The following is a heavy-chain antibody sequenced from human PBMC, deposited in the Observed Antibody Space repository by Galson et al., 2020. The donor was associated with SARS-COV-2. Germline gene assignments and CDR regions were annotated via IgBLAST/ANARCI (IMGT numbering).Heavy chain of an antibody. CDR3: LVTSDAFDI. D-gene: IGHD4-17*01. CDR1: GFTFSSYG. V-gene: IGHV3-33*01. CDR2: IWYDGSNK. J-gene: IGHJ3*02. Sequence: GEYLKISCAASGFTFSSYGMHWVRQAPGKGLEWVAVIWYDGSNKYYADSVKGRFTISRDNSKNTLYLQMNSLRAEDTAVYYCLVTSDAFDIWGQGTMVTVSS.